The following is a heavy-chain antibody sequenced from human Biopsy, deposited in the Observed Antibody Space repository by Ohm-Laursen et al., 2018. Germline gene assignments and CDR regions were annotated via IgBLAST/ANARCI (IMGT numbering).Heavy chain of an antibody. CDR1: GFTFNNYG. CDR2: IFYDGSNT. V-gene: IGHV3-30*18. D-gene: IGHD5-18*01. J-gene: IGHJ6*02. CDR3: AKDRYNYTPIGGFSMDV. Sequence: SLRLSCAASGFTFNNYGMQWVRQAPGKGLEWVAFIFYDGSNTYYADSVKGRFTISRDNSRDTLHLQMSSLRAEDTAVYYCAKDRYNYTPIGGFSMDVWGQGTTVTVSS.